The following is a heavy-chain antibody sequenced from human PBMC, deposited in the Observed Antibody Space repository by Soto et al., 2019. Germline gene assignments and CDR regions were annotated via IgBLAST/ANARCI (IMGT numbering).Heavy chain of an antibody. D-gene: IGHD3-16*01. V-gene: IGHV4-59*01. CDR3: ARDRGGIKVSSKPLGECFDP. CDR1: GGSLNNFF. CDR2: VSQGGSASYFSQVETT. J-gene: IGHJ5*02. Sequence: SQTLSLTCTVSGGSLNNFFSRWIRHAPGKRLQCLGYVSQGGSASYFSQVETTGYNPSLESRATISLDWPKNQFSLRLTSVTAADTAVYYCARDRGGIKVSSKPLGECFDPWGQGPLVTVSS.